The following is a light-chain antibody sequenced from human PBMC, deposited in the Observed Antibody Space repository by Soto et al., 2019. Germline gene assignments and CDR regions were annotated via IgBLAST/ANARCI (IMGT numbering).Light chain of an antibody. CDR2: WVS. J-gene: IGKJ1*01. CDR1: QSVFYTSTNKNY. CDR3: QQYYGTPLT. Sequence: DIVMTQSPDSLAVSLGERATINCKSSQSVFYTSTNKNYLAWYQQKPGQPPKVIIYWVSTRESGVPDRFSGSGSGADFTLTISSLQAEDVAIYYCQQYYGTPLTFGQGTKVEI. V-gene: IGKV4-1*01.